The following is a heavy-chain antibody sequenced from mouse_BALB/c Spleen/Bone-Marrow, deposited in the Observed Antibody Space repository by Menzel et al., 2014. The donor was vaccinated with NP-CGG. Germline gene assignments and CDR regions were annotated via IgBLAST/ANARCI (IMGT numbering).Heavy chain of an antibody. CDR3: ARRSAATYYFDY. Sequence: EVMLVESGGGLVQPGGSLKLPCAASGFTFSSYTMSWVRQTPEKRLEWVAYISNGGGSTYYPDTVKGRFTISRDNAKNTLYLQMSSLKSEDTAMYYCARRSAATYYFDYWGQGTTLTVSS. V-gene: IGHV5-12-2*01. D-gene: IGHD1-2*01. J-gene: IGHJ2*01. CDR2: ISNGGGST. CDR1: GFTFSSYT.